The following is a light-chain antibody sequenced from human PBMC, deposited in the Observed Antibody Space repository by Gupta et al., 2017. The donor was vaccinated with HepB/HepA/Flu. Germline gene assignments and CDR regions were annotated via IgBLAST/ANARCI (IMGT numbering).Light chain of an antibody. J-gene: IGKJ4*01. V-gene: IGKV3-20*01. CDR3: QQYGSSRGLT. Sequence: ILLLPSPAPLALSPGERATLSCRASESVSGSYLAWYQQRPGQAPRLLLYGASIWSTGVRDRFSGSCSGTDFTLTISVLVPEDFAVESCQQYGSSRGLTFGGGTKVEIK. CDR1: ESVSGSY. CDR2: GAS.